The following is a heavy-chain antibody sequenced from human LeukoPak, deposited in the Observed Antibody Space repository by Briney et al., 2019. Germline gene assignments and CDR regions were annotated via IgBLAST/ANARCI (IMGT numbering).Heavy chain of an antibody. CDR2: ISSSSSTI. Sequence: GGSLRLSCAASGFTLSSYSMNWVRQAPGKGLEWVSYISSSSSTIYYADSVKGRFTISRGNAKHALYLQMNSLRAEDTDVYYCARSGITVSYNWFDLGGQGTLVSVS. CDR1: GFTLSSYS. D-gene: IGHD1-20*01. J-gene: IGHJ5*02. CDR3: ARSGITVSYNWFDL. V-gene: IGHV3-48*01.